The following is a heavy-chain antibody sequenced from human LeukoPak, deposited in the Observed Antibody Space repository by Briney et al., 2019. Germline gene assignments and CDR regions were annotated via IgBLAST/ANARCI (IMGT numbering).Heavy chain of an antibody. D-gene: IGHD5-24*01. CDR2: IYPGDSDT. CDR3: ARPEEMATINDAFDI. CDR1: GYSFTSYW. V-gene: IGHV5-51*01. J-gene: IGHJ3*02. Sequence: GESLKISCQGSGYSFTSYWIGWVRQMPGKGLEWMGIIYPGDSDTRYSPSFQGQVTISADKSISTAYLQWSSLKASDTAMYYCARPEEMATINDAFDIWGQGTMVTVSS.